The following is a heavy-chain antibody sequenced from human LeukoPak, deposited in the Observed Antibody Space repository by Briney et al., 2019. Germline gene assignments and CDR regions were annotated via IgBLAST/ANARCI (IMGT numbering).Heavy chain of an antibody. J-gene: IGHJ4*02. CDR3: ATDSPDYGGKGFDY. CDR1: GFTVSSGY. Sequence: GGSLRLSCAASGFTVSSGYMSWVCQAPGKGLEWVSVIYSGGDTYYADSVKGRFTISRDNSKNSLYLQMNTLRAEDTAIYYCATDSPDYGGKGFDYWGQGTLVTVSS. D-gene: IGHD4-23*01. CDR2: IYSGGDT. V-gene: IGHV3-53*01.